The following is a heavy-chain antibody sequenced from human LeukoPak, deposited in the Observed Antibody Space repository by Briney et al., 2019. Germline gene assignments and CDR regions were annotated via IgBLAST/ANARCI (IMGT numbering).Heavy chain of an antibody. CDR3: ARVTVGATTFYYYYYMDV. D-gene: IGHD1-26*01. V-gene: IGHV4-34*01. CDR1: GGSISSYY. CDR2: INHSGST. J-gene: IGHJ6*03. Sequence: SETLSLTCTVSGGSISSYYWSWIRQPPGKGLEWIGEINHSGSTNYNPSLKSRVTISVDTSKNQFSLKLSSVTAADTAVYYCARVTVGATTFYYYYYMDVWGKGTTVTVSS.